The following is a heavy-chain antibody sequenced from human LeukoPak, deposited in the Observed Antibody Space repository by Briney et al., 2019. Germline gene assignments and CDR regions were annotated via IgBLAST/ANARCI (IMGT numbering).Heavy chain of an antibody. D-gene: IGHD3-22*01. Sequence: GGSLRLSCAASGFTFSSYGMHWVRQAPGKGLEWVAFIRYDGSNKYYADSVKGRFTISRDNSKNTLYLQMNSLRAEDTAVYYCAKVWDSSGYYLDYWGQGTLVTVSS. CDR2: IRYDGSNK. V-gene: IGHV3-30*02. CDR3: AKVWDSSGYYLDY. J-gene: IGHJ4*02. CDR1: GFTFSSYG.